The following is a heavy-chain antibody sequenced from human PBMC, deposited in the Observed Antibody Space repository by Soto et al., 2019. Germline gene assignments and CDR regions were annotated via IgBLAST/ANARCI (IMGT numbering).Heavy chain of an antibody. CDR2: ILPIFGTA. D-gene: IGHD2-2*01. CDR1: GGTFSSYA. J-gene: IGHJ6*02. V-gene: IGHV1-69*06. CDR3: ARASTLTVHCGRVSCPRMDV. Sequence: QVQLVQSGAEVKKPGSPVKVSCKASGGTFSSYAISWVRQAPGQVLEWMGGILPIFGTANYARKFQGRVTITADRSTTTAYMELSRLRSEDTAVYYCARASTLTVHCGRVSCPRMDVWGQGTTVTVSS.